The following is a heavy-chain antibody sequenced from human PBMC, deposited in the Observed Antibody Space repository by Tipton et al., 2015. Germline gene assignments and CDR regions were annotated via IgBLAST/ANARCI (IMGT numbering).Heavy chain of an antibody. J-gene: IGHJ5*02. CDR2: IHYRGNT. CDR1: GDSITNGDDY. Sequence: TLSLTCTVSGDSITNGDDYWTWIRQLPEMGLEWIGNIHYRGNTYYNPSLKSRLTISLDSSKNQFFLRLTSVTAADTAVYYCARGGNNWFDPWGQGTLVTVSS. D-gene: IGHD2-15*01. V-gene: IGHV4-31*03. CDR3: ARGGNNWFDP.